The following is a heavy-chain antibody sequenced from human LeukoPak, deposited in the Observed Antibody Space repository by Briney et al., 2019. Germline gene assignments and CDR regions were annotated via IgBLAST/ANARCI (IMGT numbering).Heavy chain of an antibody. J-gene: IGHJ4*02. CDR3: AGVAARRIDY. V-gene: IGHV4-59*13. CDR2: THYSGSN. D-gene: IGHD6-6*01. Sequence: PSETLSLTCNVSGGSISSYYWTWIRQPPGQGLEWIGNTHYSGSNNYNSSLKSRLTISLDTSKNQFSLNLRSVTAADTAVYYCAGVAARRIDYWGQGTLVTVSS. CDR1: GGSISSYY.